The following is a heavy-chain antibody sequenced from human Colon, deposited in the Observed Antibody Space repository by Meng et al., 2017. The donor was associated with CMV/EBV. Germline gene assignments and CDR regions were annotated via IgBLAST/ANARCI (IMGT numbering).Heavy chain of an antibody. J-gene: IGHJ4*02. Sequence: HILLKVPDPCLVQPPHYRTLSFTFSAFSLRHAEVGVHWIRHPPGKALEWLALIYWDDDNQFRPSLQNRITITKDTSKNQVVLTITNMDPVDTATYYCAHGRGWLTDYWGQGTLVTVSS. CDR1: AFSLRHAEVG. D-gene: IGHD6-19*01. CDR2: IYWDDDN. CDR3: AHGRGWLTDY. V-gene: IGHV2-5*02.